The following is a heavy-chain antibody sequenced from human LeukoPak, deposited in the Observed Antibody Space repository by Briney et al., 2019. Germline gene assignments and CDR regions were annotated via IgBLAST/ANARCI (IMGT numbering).Heavy chain of an antibody. V-gene: IGHV1-18*01. J-gene: IGHJ6*03. D-gene: IGHD2-2*01. CDR2: ISTYNGNT. Sequence: GAPVKVSCKASAYTSPNYGITWVRQAPGRGLEWMGWISTYNGNTQYAQKFQGRVTMTTDTPTKTVYMELRSLRSNDTAVYYCALPAKGAFFYYYMEVWGKGTTVTVSS. CDR3: ALPAKGAFFYYYMEV. CDR1: AYTSPNYG.